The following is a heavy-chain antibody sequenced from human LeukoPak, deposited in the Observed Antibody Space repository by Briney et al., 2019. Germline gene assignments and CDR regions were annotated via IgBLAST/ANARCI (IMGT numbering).Heavy chain of an antibody. Sequence: GGSLRLSCAASGFTFSSYAMSWVRQAPGKGLEWVSTLSGGGGSTYYADSVKGRFTISRDNSKNTLYLQMNSLRAEDTAVYYCAKEDGFGLPVAIGSDYWGQGTLVTVSS. CDR1: GFTFSSYA. CDR3: AKEDGFGLPVAIGSDY. D-gene: IGHD2-2*02. V-gene: IGHV3-23*01. J-gene: IGHJ4*02. CDR2: LSGGGGST.